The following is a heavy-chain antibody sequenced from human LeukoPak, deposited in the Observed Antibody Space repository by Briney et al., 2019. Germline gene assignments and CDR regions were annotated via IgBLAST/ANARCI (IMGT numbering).Heavy chain of an antibody. J-gene: IGHJ4*02. Sequence: ASVKVSCKASGYTFTDYYMHWAQQAPGKGLEWMGRVDPEDGETIYAEKFQGRVTITADTSTDTAYMELSSLRSEDTAVYYCATAYGPYWGQGTLVTVSS. CDR1: GYTFTDYY. CDR2: VDPEDGET. D-gene: IGHD3-10*01. CDR3: ATAYGPY. V-gene: IGHV1-69-2*01.